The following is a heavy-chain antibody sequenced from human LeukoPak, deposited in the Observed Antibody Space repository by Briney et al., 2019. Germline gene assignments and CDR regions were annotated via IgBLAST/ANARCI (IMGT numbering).Heavy chain of an antibody. D-gene: IGHD5-24*01. J-gene: IGHJ6*03. CDR3: ARTEMGYYYYYMDV. CDR2: ISTSSSYI. CDR1: GFTFSSYS. Sequence: GGSLRLSCAAPGFTFSSYSMNWVRQAPGKGLEWVSFISTSSSYIYYADSVKGRFTISRDNAKNSLYLQMDSLRAEDTAVYYCARTEMGYYYYYMDVWGKGTTVTISS. V-gene: IGHV3-21*01.